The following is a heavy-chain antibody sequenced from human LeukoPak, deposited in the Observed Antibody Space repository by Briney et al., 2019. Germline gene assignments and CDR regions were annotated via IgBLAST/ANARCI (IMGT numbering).Heavy chain of an antibody. D-gene: IGHD3-22*01. CDR1: GFTFRNYG. CDR3: AKDDDVSSRYSRFEN. V-gene: IGHV3-33*06. CDR2: IWSAENNK. Sequence: GGSLRLSCAASGFTFRNYGMHWVRPAPGKGLEWVAVIWSAENNKYYADSVQGRFTISRDNSKNTVFLQMNSLRAEDTAVYYCAKDDDVSSRYSRFENWGQRTLVTVSS. J-gene: IGHJ4*02.